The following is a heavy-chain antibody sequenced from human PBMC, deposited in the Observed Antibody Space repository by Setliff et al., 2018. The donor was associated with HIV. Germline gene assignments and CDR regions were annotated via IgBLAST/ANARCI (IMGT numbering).Heavy chain of an antibody. J-gene: IGHJ5*02. CDR3: ARTQYSSSFKGWFDP. D-gene: IGHD6-13*01. CDR2: IFSNDEK. V-gene: IGHV2-26*01. CDR1: GFSLSNARMG. Sequence: SGPTLVNPTETLTLTCTVSGFSLSNARMGVSWIRQPPGKALEWLAHIFSNDEKSYSTSLKSRLTISKDTSKSQVVLTMTNMDPVDTATYYCARTQYSSSFKGWFDPWGQGTLVTVS.